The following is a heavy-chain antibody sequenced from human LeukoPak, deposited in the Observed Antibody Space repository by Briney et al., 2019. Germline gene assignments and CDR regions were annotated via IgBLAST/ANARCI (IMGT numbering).Heavy chain of an antibody. V-gene: IGHV3-23*01. CDR2: ISGSGGST. Sequence: GGSLRLSCAASGFTFSSYAMSWVRQTPVKGLEWVSVISGSGGSTYYADSVKGRFTISRVNSKNTLYLQMNSLRAEDAAVYYCAKENYGDSTGGRFQHWGQGTLVTVSS. CDR3: AKENYGDSTGGRFQH. D-gene: IGHD4-17*01. CDR1: GFTFSSYA. J-gene: IGHJ1*01.